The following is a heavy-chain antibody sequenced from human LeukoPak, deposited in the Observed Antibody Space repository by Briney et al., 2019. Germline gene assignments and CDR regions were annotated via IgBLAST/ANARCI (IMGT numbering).Heavy chain of an antibody. CDR2: ISSSSSYI. V-gene: IGHV3-21*01. J-gene: IGHJ4*02. Sequence: GGSLRLSCAASGFTFSSYSMNWVRQAPGKGLEWVSSISSSSSYIYYADSVKGRFTISRDNAKNSLYLQMNSLRAEDTAVYYCARVGTYYYDSSGYYYLGYWGQGTLVTVSS. D-gene: IGHD3-22*01. CDR3: ARVGTYYYDSSGYYYLGY. CDR1: GFTFSSYS.